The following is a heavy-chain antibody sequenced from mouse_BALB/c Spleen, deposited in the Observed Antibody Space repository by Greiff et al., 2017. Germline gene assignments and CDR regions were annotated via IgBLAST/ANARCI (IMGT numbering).Heavy chain of an antibody. V-gene: IGHV3-2*02. J-gene: IGHJ3*01. CDR2: ISYSGST. D-gene: IGHD2-14*01. Sequence: EVQLQQSGPGLVKPSQSLSLTCTVTGYSITSDYAWNWIRQFPGNKLEWMGYISYSGSTSYNPSLKSRISITRDTSKNQFFLQLNSVTTEDTATYYCAIHRYDGFAYWGQGTLVTVSA. CDR1: GYSITSDYA. CDR3: AIHRYDGFAY.